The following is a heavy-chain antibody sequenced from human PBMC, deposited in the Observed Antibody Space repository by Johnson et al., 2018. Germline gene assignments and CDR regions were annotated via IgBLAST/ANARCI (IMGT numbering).Heavy chain of an antibody. V-gene: IGHV3-7*01. CDR1: GFTFSSYW. J-gene: IGHJ6*02. D-gene: IGHD6-19*01. Sequence: VQLVQSGGGLVQPGGSLRLSCGASGFTFSSYWMSWVRQAPGKGLEWVANIKQDGSEKYYVDSVKGRFTISRDNAKNSLYLQMNSLRAEDTAMYYCARAVSGVHYYYYGMDVCAKGPRSPSP. CDR3: ARAVSGVHYYYYGMDV. CDR2: IKQDGSEK.